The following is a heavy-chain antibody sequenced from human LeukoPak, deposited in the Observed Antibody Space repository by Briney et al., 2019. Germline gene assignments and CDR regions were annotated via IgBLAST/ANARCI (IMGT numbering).Heavy chain of an antibody. J-gene: IGHJ3*02. CDR3: ARLLGGGVYCSSTSCSDAFDI. CDR1: GFTFSSYA. D-gene: IGHD2-2*01. Sequence: QTGGSLRLSCVASGFTFSSYAMHWVRQAPGKGLEWVAVISYDGSNKYYADSVKGRFTISRDNSKNTLYLQMNSLRAEDTAVYYCARLLGGGVYCSSTSCSDAFDIWGQGTMVTVSS. V-gene: IGHV3-30-3*01. CDR2: ISYDGSNK.